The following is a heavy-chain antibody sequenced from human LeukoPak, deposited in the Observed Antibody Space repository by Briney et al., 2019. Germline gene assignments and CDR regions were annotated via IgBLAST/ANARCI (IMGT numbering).Heavy chain of an antibody. J-gene: IGHJ4*02. D-gene: IGHD5-18*01. CDR2: ISAYNGNT. Sequence: GASVKVSCKASGGTFSSYAISWVRQAPGQGLEWMGWISAYNGNTNYAQKLQGRVTMTTDTSTSTAYMELRSLRSDDTAVYYCARDPYSYGYFDYWGQGILVTVSS. V-gene: IGHV1-18*01. CDR1: GGTFSSYA. CDR3: ARDPYSYGYFDY.